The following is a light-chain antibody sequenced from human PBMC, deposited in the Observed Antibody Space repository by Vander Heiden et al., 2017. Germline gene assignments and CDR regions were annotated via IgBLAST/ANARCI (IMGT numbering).Light chain of an antibody. J-gene: IGLJ2*01. V-gene: IGLV4-69*01. CDR1: SGHITYV. CDR2: LYSSGSP. Sequence: QPALTHSPSASSSLEDSFTLPCTPSSGHITYVFAWQQHQPDKDARYLMTLYSSGSPTEGDGIPDRFSGSSSGADRYLAVSNLQSEDEAGYYCQTWGIGIQVFGGGTKLTVL. CDR3: QTWGIGIQV.